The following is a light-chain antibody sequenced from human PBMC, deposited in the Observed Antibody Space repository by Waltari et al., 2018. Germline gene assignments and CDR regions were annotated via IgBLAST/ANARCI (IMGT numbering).Light chain of an antibody. J-gene: IGKJ3*01. CDR1: QSVSSY. Sequence: EIVLTQSPATLSLSPGERATLSCRASQSVSSYLAWYQQKPGQAPRPLIYDTSNRATGIPARFSGRGHGTDFTLTISSLEPEDFAVYYCQQRSNWRDTFGPGTKVDIK. V-gene: IGKV3-11*01. CDR2: DTS. CDR3: QQRSNWRDT.